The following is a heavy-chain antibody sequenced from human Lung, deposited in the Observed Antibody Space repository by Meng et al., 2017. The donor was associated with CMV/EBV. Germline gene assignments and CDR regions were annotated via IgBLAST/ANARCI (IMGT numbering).Heavy chain of an antibody. J-gene: IGHJ5*02. V-gene: IGHV4-61*01. Sequence: TCTVAGGSVSSGSSYWSWIRQTPGTRLEWIEYIYYSGSTNYNPSLKSRVTISADTSKNQFSLRLSSVTAADTAVYYCARAGPGWFDPWGQGTLVTVSS. CDR2: IYYSGST. CDR1: GGSVSSGSSY. CDR3: ARAGPGWFDP.